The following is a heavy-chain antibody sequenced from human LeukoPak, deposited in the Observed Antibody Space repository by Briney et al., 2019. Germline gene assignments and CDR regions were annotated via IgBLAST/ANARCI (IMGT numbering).Heavy chain of an antibody. CDR2: INDSGRT. J-gene: IGHJ6*03. CDR3: ARRWNYGRNYYIDV. Sequence: SETLSLTCAVYGGSFSNYYWSWIRQPLGKGLEWIGEINDSGRTNYNPSLMSRVTVSVDTSKNQFSLRLTSVTATDTAVYYCARRWNYGRNYYIDVWGKGATVSVSS. V-gene: IGHV4-34*01. D-gene: IGHD1-7*01. CDR1: GGSFSNYY.